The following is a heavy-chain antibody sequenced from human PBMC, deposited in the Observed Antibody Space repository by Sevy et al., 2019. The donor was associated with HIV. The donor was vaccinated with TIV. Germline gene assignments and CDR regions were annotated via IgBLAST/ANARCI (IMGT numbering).Heavy chain of an antibody. CDR2: ICGSGGST. V-gene: IGHV3-23*01. Sequence: GGSLRLSCAASGFTFSSYALSWVRQAPGKGLEWVSAICGSGGSTYYADSVKGRFTFSRDNSKNTLYLQMNSLRAEDTAVYYCAKPVPDYDGGGFSVWGQGTMVTVSS. CDR3: AKPVPDYDGGGFSV. J-gene: IGHJ6*02. CDR1: GFTFSSYA. D-gene: IGHD3-22*01.